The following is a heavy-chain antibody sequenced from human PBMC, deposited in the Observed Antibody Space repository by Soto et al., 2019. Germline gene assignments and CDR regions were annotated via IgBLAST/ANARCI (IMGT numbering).Heavy chain of an antibody. CDR1: GYTFTSYA. CDR2: INAGNGNT. D-gene: IGHD3-22*01. V-gene: IGHV1-3*01. J-gene: IGHJ4*02. CDR3: ARDYYDSSGYYGSSDY. Sequence: GASVKVSCKASGYTFTSYAMHWVRQAPGQRLEWMGWINAGNGNTKYSQKFQGRVTMTRDTSASTAYMELSSLRSEDTAVYYCARDYYDSSGYYGSSDYWGQGNLVTVSS.